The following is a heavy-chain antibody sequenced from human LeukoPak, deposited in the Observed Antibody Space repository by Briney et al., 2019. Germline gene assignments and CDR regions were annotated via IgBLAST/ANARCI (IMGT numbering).Heavy chain of an antibody. J-gene: IGHJ5*02. CDR3: AKDPYSAVMIGWFDP. D-gene: IGHD3-22*01. Sequence: GGSLRLSWAASGFTFSSYAMSWVRQAPGKGLEWVSAISGSGGSTYYADSVKGRFTISRDNSKNTLYLQMNSLRAEDTAVYYCAKDPYSAVMIGWFDPWGQGTLVTVSS. CDR2: ISGSGGST. V-gene: IGHV3-23*01. CDR1: GFTFSSYA.